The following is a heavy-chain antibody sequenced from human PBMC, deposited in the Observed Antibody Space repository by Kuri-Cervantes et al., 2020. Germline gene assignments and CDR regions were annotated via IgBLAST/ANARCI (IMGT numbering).Heavy chain of an antibody. Sequence: ASVKVSCKASGYTFTSYAMHWVRQAPGQRLEWMGWSNAGNGNTKYSQEFQGRVTITRDTSASTAYMALSSLRSEDTAVYYCARGIVVVPAAISWFDPWGQGTLVTVSS. CDR1: GYTFTSYA. V-gene: IGHV1-3*02. CDR3: ARGIVVVPAAISWFDP. D-gene: IGHD2-2*01. J-gene: IGHJ5*02. CDR2: SNAGNGNT.